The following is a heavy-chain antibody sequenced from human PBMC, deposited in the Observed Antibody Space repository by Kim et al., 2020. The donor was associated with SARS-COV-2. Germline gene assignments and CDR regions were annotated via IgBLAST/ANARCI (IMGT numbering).Heavy chain of an antibody. CDR3: AMEGEAYDFWSGYYTPREY. J-gene: IGHJ4*02. V-gene: IGHV5-10-1*01. D-gene: IGHD3-3*01. Sequence: GESLKISCKGSGYSFTSYWISWVRQMPGKGLEWMGRIDPSDSYTNYSPSFQGHVTISADKSISTAYLQWSSLKASDTAMYYCAMEGEAYDFWSGYYTPREYWGQGTLVTVSS. CDR2: IDPSDSYT. CDR1: GYSFTSYW.